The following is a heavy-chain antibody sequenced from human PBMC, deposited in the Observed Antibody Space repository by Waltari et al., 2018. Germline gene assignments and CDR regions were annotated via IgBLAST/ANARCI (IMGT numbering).Heavy chain of an antibody. Sequence: QVQLVESGGGGVQPGRSLTLSRAASGFCVCPFGMHWVRQAPGKGLEWVALASFDGSTTYYADSVRGRFTISRDNSKNTLYLDINTLRVDDTAIYYCAKDAFGNTYLDHWGQGTLVTVSS. D-gene: IGHD3-10*01. CDR1: GFCVCPFG. CDR3: AKDAFGNTYLDH. CDR2: ASFDGSTT. V-gene: IGHV3-30*18. J-gene: IGHJ5*02.